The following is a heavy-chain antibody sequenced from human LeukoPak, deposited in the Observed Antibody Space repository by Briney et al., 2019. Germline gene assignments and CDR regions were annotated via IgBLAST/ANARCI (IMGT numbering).Heavy chain of an antibody. CDR2: IFYGGST. CDR3: ARESWDTMVRGAVFDY. Sequence: PSETLSLTCTVSGGSISNYYWSWIRQPPGNGLEWIGYIFYGGSTNYNPSLKSRVTISIDTSKSQFSLKLSSVTAADTAVYYCARESWDTMVRGAVFDYWGLGTLVAVSS. D-gene: IGHD3-10*01. CDR1: GGSISNYY. J-gene: IGHJ4*02. V-gene: IGHV4-59*01.